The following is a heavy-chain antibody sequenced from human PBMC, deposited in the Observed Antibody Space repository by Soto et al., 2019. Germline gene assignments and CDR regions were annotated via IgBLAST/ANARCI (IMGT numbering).Heavy chain of an antibody. V-gene: IGHV3-53*01. D-gene: IGHD4-17*01. CDR3: ARDRTVTTNYGLDV. J-gene: IGHJ6*02. CDR1: GFTVNSDY. CDR2: IYTDGST. Sequence: EVHAVESGGGLIQPGGPLRLSCAVSGFTVNSDYMSWVRQAPGKGLEWVSVIYTDGSTYYADSVRGRFTISRDNSKNTLYLQTNNLRAEDTAVYYCARDRTVTTNYGLDVWGQGTTVTVSS.